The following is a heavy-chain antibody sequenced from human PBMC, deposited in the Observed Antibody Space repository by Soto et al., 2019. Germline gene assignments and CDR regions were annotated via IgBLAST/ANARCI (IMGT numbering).Heavy chain of an antibody. CDR2: IYYSGTT. D-gene: IGHD3-22*01. CDR3: ARPRGGYDAFDI. V-gene: IGHV4-39*01. J-gene: IGHJ3*02. CDR1: GGSISSSRYF. Sequence: SETLSLTCTVSGGSISSSRYFWGWIRQPPGKGLEWIANIYYSGTTDYNPSLKSRITISVDTSKNQFSLKLSSVTAADTAVYYCARPRGGYDAFDIWGQGTMVTVSS.